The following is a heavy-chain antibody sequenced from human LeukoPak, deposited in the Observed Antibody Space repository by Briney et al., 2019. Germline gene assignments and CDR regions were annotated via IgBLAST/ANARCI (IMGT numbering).Heavy chain of an antibody. CDR3: AKDKAPLYSGYDWDLDF. D-gene: IGHD5-12*01. J-gene: IGHJ4*02. V-gene: IGHV3-9*01. CDR1: GFTFHQYA. CDR2: ISWNSGSI. Sequence: GRSLRLSCAASGFTFHQYAIHWVRQVPGKGLEWVSGISWNSGSIGYADSVRGRFTISRDNAKNSVYLQMNSLRAEDTALYYCAKDKAPLYSGYDWDLDFWGQGTLVMVSS.